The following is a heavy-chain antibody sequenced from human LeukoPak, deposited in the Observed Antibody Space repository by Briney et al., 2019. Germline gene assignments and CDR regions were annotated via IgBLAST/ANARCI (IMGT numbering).Heavy chain of an antibody. J-gene: IGHJ4*02. Sequence: SVKVSCKASGGTFSSYAISWVRQAPGQGREWMGRIIPILGIANYAQEFQGRVTITADKYTSPAYMELSSLRSEDTAVYYCARERGYYGSGKPTEDWGQGTLVTVSS. CDR2: IIPILGIA. D-gene: IGHD3-10*01. CDR1: GGTFSSYA. CDR3: ARERGYYGSGKPTED. V-gene: IGHV1-69*04.